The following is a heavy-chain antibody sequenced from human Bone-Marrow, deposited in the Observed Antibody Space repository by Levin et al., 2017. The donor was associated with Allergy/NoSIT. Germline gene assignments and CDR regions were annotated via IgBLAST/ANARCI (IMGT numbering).Heavy chain of an antibody. Sequence: SCAASGFTFSSYGMTWVRQAPGKGLEWVSTISASGVSTYYADSVRGRFTISRDNSKNRLYLQMNSLRAEDTAVFYCAKESIASTGNYGLDVWGQGTAVTVSS. J-gene: IGHJ6*02. CDR3: AKESIASTGNYGLDV. CDR1: GFTFSSYG. D-gene: IGHD6-13*01. V-gene: IGHV3-23*01. CDR2: ISASGVST.